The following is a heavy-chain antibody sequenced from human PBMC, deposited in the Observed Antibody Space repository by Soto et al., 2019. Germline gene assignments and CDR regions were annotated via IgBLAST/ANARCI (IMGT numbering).Heavy chain of an antibody. Sequence: LSLTCTVSGGSISSSSYYWSWIRQHPGKGLEWIGYIYYSGSTYYNPSLKSRVTISVDTSKNQFSLKLSSVTAADTAVYYCAREDSSGWYYLDYWGQGTLVTVSS. CDR2: IYYSGST. V-gene: IGHV4-31*03. J-gene: IGHJ4*02. CDR1: GGSISSSSYY. CDR3: AREDSSGWYYLDY. D-gene: IGHD6-19*01.